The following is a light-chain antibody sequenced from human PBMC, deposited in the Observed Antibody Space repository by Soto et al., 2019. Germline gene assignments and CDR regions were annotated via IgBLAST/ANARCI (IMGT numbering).Light chain of an antibody. V-gene: IGKV1-39*01. Sequence: DIQMTQSPSSLSASVGDRVTITCRASQTLNSYLNWYQQKSPKAPKLLIYAASRLQSGVPSRFNGSGTTTDFTLPIASLQPEDFATYFCQQSFSTPPTFGQGTKL. J-gene: IGKJ2*01. CDR1: QTLNSY. CDR2: AAS. CDR3: QQSFSTPPT.